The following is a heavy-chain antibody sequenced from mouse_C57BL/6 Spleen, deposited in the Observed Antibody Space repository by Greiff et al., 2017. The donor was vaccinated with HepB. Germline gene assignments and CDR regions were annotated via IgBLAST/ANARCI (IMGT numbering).Heavy chain of an antibody. V-gene: IGHV10-1*01. J-gene: IGHJ4*01. CDR3: VRDGTGYAMDY. D-gene: IGHD3-3*01. CDR1: GFSFNTYA. CDR2: IRSKSNNYAT. Sequence: EVKLVESGGGLVQPKGSLKLSCAASGFSFNTYAMNWVRQAPGKGLEWVARIRSKSNNYATYYADSVKDRFTISRDDSESMLYLQMNNLKTEDTAMYYCVRDGTGYAMDYWGQGTSVTVSS.